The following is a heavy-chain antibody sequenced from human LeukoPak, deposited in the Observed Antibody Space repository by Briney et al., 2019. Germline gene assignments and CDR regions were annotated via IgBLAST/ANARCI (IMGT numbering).Heavy chain of an antibody. J-gene: IGHJ4*02. CDR3: ARGGGYSYGPLFDY. CDR1: GGSISSYY. V-gene: IGHV4-59*01. D-gene: IGHD5-18*01. CDR2: IYYSGST. Sequence: SETLSLTCTVSGGSISSYYWSWIRQPPGKGLEWIGYIYYSGSTNYNPSLKSRVTISVDTSKNQFSLKLSSVTAADTAVYYCARGGGYSYGPLFDYWGQGTLVTVSS.